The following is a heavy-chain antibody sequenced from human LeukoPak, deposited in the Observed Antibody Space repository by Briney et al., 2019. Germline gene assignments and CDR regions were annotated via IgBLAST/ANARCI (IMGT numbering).Heavy chain of an antibody. D-gene: IGHD3-16*01. CDR3: ARVWDWSYVPEF. CDR2: IKSSNT. V-gene: IGHV4-61*02. J-gene: IGHJ4*02. CDR1: GGSISSYRFY. Sequence: SETLSLTCTVSGGSISSYRFYWTWVRQPAGKRLEWIGRIKSSNTNYNPSLKSRVNISVDTSTNQFSLKLSSLTAADTAVYYCARVWDWSYVPEFWRQGTLVTVSS.